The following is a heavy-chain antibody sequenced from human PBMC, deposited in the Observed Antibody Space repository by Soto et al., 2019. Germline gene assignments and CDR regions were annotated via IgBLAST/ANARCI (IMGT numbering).Heavy chain of an antibody. V-gene: IGHV4-34*01. J-gene: IGHJ6*02. CDR2: INHSGST. D-gene: IGHD6-6*01. Sequence: SETLSLTCAVYGGSFSGYYWSWIRQPPGKGLEWIGEINHSGSTNYNPSLKSRVTISVDRSKNQFSLKLSSVTAADTAVYYCARLMAARRDYYYYYGMDVWGQGTTVTVSS. CDR3: ARLMAARRDYYYYYGMDV. CDR1: GGSFSGYY.